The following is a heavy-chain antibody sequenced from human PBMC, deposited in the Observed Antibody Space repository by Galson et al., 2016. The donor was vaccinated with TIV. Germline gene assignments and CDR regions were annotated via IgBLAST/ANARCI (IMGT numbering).Heavy chain of an antibody. J-gene: IGHJ6*02. D-gene: IGHD3-22*01. CDR2: IYYSGST. Sequence: SLTCSVSGGSINSYYWSWIRQPPGKGLEWIGYIYYSGSTDYNPSLKSRVTISRDNSRNTLYLRMSGLRPEDTAVYYCARDRYYDASGYYYYYYGLDVWGQGTTVTVSS. V-gene: IGHV4-59*01. CDR1: GGSINSYY. CDR3: ARDRYYDASGYYYYYYGLDV.